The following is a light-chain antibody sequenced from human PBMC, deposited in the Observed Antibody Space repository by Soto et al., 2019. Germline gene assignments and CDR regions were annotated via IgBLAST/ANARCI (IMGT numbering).Light chain of an antibody. CDR2: SND. J-gene: IGLJ2*01. CDR3: AAWDDSLSGVV. Sequence: SVLTQPPSASGNPGQRVAISCSGSSSNIGSNYVYWYQQLPGTAPKFVIDSNDQRPSGVPDRFSGSKSGTSASLAISGLRSEDEADYFCAAWDDSLSGVVFGGGTKVTVL. V-gene: IGLV1-47*01. CDR1: SSNIGSNY.